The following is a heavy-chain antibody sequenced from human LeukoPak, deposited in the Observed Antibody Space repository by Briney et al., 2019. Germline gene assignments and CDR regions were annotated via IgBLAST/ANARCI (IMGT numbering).Heavy chain of an antibody. D-gene: IGHD3-22*01. V-gene: IGHV3-48*03. CDR2: ISSSGTTK. J-gene: IGHJ6*03. Sequence: TGGSLRLSCAASGFTFSSYEMNWVRQAPGKGLEWVSYISSSGTTKFYADSVQGRFTISRDNSKNTLYLQMNSLRAEDTAVYYCAKGAEEGVVITSVYYYYMDVWGKGTTVTISS. CDR1: GFTFSSYE. CDR3: AKGAEEGVVITSVYYYYMDV.